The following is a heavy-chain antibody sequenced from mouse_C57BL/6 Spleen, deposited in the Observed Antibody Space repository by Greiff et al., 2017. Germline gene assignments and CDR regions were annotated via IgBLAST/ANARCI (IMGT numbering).Heavy chain of an antibody. D-gene: IGHD1-1*01. V-gene: IGHV1-26*01. Sequence: VQLQQSGPELVKPGASVKISCKASGYTFTDYYMNWVKQSHGKSLEWIGDINPNNGGTSYNQKFKGKATLTVDKSSSTAYMELRSLTSEDSAVYYCATTVSPYYAMDYWGQGTSVTVSS. CDR3: ATTVSPYYAMDY. CDR2: INPNNGGT. CDR1: GYTFTDYY. J-gene: IGHJ4*01.